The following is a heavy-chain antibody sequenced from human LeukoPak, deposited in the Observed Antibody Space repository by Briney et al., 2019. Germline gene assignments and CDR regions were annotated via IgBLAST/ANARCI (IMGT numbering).Heavy chain of an antibody. J-gene: IGHJ4*02. CDR2: IYPGDSDI. CDR1: GYSFTSYW. Sequence: GESLKISCKGSGYSFTSYWIGWVRQMPGKGLEWIGIIYPGDSDIRYSPSFQGQVTISADKSISTAYLQWSSLKASDTAVYYCARRYYGSGSYYTDYWGQGTLVTVSS. CDR3: ARRYYGSGSYYTDY. V-gene: IGHV5-51*01. D-gene: IGHD3-10*01.